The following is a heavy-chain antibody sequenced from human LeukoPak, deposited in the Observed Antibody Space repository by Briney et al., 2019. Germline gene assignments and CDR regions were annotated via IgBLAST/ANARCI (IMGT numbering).Heavy chain of an antibody. CDR3: ARDFWSGYYRH. CDR1: GFTFSSYW. CDR2: IKQDGSEK. V-gene: IGHV3-7*01. Sequence: GGSLRLSCAASGFTFSSYWTSWVRQAPGKGLEWVANIKQDGSEKYYVDSVKGRFTISRDNAKNSLYLQMNSLRAEDTAVYYCARDFWSGYYRHWGQGTLVTVSS. J-gene: IGHJ4*02. D-gene: IGHD3-3*01.